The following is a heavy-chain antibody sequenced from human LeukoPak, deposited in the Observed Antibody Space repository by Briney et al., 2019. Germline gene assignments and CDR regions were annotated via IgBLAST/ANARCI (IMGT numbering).Heavy chain of an antibody. Sequence: GGSLRLSCAAPGFTFSSYSMNWVRQAPGKGLEWVSSISSSSSYIYYADSVKGRFTISRDNAKNSLYLQMNSLRAEDTAVYYCARDASSSQGDAFDIWGQGTMVTVSS. CDR1: GFTFSSYS. J-gene: IGHJ3*02. CDR3: ARDASSSQGDAFDI. D-gene: IGHD6-6*01. CDR2: ISSSSSYI. V-gene: IGHV3-21*01.